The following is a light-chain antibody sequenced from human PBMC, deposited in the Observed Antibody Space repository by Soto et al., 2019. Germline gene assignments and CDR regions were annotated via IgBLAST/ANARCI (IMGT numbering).Light chain of an antibody. J-gene: IGLJ2*01. Sequence: QSALTQPASVSGSPGQSITISCTGTSSDVGGYNYVSWYQQHPGKATKLMIYDVINRPSGVSNRFSGSKSGNSASLPISGLQAEDEADYYFSSYTSSSTYVVFGGGTKLTVL. V-gene: IGLV2-14*03. CDR3: SSYTSSSTYVV. CDR2: DVI. CDR1: SSDVGGYNY.